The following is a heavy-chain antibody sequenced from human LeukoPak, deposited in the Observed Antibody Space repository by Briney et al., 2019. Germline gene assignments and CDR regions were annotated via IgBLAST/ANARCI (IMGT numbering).Heavy chain of an antibody. D-gene: IGHD2-2*01. V-gene: IGHV1-18*01. Sequence: ASVKVSCKASGYTFTSYGISWVRQAPGQGLEWMGWISAYNDNTNYAQKLQGRVTMTTDTSTSTAYMELRSLRSDDTAVYYCARVRHCSSTSCYRENWFDPWGQGTLVTVSS. CDR3: ARVRHCSSTSCYRENWFDP. CDR2: ISAYNDNT. CDR1: GYTFTSYG. J-gene: IGHJ5*02.